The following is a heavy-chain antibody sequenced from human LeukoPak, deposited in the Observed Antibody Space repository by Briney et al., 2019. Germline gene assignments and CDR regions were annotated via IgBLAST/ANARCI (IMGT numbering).Heavy chain of an antibody. CDR1: GYTFTNYY. J-gene: IGHJ4*02. D-gene: IGHD1-26*01. Sequence: ASVKVSCTTSGYTFTNYYIHWVRQAPGQGLEWMGRIDPNTGGTKSAKNFQGRVTMTRDTSISTAYMALSGLRADDTAVYYCASLYDIVGTTVDYWGQGTLVTVSS. V-gene: IGHV1-2*06. CDR2: IDPNTGGT. CDR3: ASLYDIVGTTVDY.